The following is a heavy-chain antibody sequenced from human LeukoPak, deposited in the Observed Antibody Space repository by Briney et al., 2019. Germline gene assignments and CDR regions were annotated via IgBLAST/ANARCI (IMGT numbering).Heavy chain of an antibody. Sequence: SQTLSLTCAISGDSVSSNSGAWNWIRQSPSRGLEWLGRTSYRSKWYNDYAVSVKSRITINPDTSNNHFSLHLNSVTPEDTAVYYCARSSVAVTGAFDYWGQGTLVTVSS. D-gene: IGHD6-19*01. CDR1: GDSVSSNSGA. V-gene: IGHV6-1*01. J-gene: IGHJ4*02. CDR3: ARSSVAVTGAFDY. CDR2: TSYRSKWYN.